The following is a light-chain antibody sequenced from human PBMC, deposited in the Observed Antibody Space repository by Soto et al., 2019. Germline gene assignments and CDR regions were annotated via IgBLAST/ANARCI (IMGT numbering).Light chain of an antibody. CDR1: SSDVGSYNF. CDR2: EVS. V-gene: IGLV2-23*02. J-gene: IGLJ1*01. CDR3: CADAGRSTYV. Sequence: QSVVTQSASVCGSPGPSITISCTRTSSDVGSYNFVSWYQQHPGEVPKVMIYEVSKRPSGVSDRFSGSKSGNTASLTISGLQAEDEADYYCCADAGRSTYVFGTGTKVTVL.